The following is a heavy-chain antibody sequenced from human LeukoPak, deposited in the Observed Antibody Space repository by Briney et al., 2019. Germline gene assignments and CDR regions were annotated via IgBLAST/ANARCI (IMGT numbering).Heavy chain of an antibody. Sequence: GGSLRLSCAASGFTFSNAWMSWVRQAPGKGLEWVGRIKSKTDGGTTDYAAPVKGRFTISRDDSKNTLYLQMNSLKTEDTAVYYCTTSSSGYDYYYYYMDVWGKGTTVTVSS. CDR3: TTSSSGYDYYYYYMDV. CDR1: GFTFSNAW. D-gene: IGHD5-12*01. V-gene: IGHV3-15*01. J-gene: IGHJ6*03. CDR2: IKSKTDGGTT.